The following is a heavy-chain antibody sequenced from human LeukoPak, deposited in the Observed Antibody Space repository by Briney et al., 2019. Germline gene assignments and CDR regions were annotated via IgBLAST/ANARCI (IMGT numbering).Heavy chain of an antibody. Sequence: GESLKISCQGSGYSFTNFWIGWVRQPPGKGLEWMGIIYPGDSDIRYSPSFQGQVTISADKSISTAYLQWSSLKASDTAMYYCARQEYCSGGSCYTWFDPWGQGTLVTVSS. V-gene: IGHV5-51*01. CDR2: IYPGDSDI. D-gene: IGHD2-15*01. J-gene: IGHJ5*02. CDR1: GYSFTNFW. CDR3: ARQEYCSGGSCYTWFDP.